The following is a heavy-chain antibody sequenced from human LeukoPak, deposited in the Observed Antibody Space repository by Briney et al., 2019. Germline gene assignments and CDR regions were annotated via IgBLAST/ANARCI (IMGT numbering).Heavy chain of an antibody. CDR3: ARDTQPHSGGFTALDY. V-gene: IGHV3-33*01. D-gene: IGHD2-15*01. CDR2: IRYDGSNT. J-gene: IGHJ4*02. Sequence: PGGSLRLSCAASGFTFSSYGIHWVRQAPGRGLEWVAVIRYDGSNTYYGDSVEDQFTISRDNSEKTLYLQMNSLRVEDTAIYYCARDTQPHSGGFTALDYWGQGTLVTVSS. CDR1: GFTFSSYG.